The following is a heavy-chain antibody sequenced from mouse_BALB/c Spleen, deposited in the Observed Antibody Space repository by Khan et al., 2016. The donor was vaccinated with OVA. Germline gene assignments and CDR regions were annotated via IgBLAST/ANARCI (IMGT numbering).Heavy chain of an antibody. D-gene: IGHD2-4*01. CDR2: ISYSGST. Sequence: EVQLQESGPGLVKPSQSLSLTCTVTGYSITSDYAWNWIRQFPGNKLEWMGYISYSGSTSYNPSLKSRISITRDTSKNQFFLQLNSVTTEDTATYYCASERIHYDYSHAMDYWGQGTSVTVSS. V-gene: IGHV3-2*02. CDR3: ASERIHYDYSHAMDY. CDR1: GYSITSDYA. J-gene: IGHJ4*01.